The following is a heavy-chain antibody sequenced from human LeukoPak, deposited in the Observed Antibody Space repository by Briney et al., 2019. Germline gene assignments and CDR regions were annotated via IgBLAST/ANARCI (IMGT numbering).Heavy chain of an antibody. V-gene: IGHV1-69*13. CDR1: GGTFSSYA. Sequence: EASVKVSCKASGGTFSSYAISWVRQAPGQGLEWMGGIIPIFGTANYAQKFQGRVTITADESTSTAYMELSSLRSEDTAVYYCARDSTYYDILTGYYNRNPSDYWGQGTLVTVSS. J-gene: IGHJ4*02. D-gene: IGHD3-9*01. CDR2: IIPIFGTA. CDR3: ARDSTYYDILTGYYNRNPSDY.